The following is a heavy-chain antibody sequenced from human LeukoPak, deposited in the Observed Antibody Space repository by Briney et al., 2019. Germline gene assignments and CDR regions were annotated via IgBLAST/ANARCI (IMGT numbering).Heavy chain of an antibody. D-gene: IGHD2-2*01. CDR3: AREVVPAAMFRYYYMDV. J-gene: IGHJ6*03. Sequence: GGSLRLSCAASGFTFDEYGMSWVRQAPGKGLEWVSGINWNGGSTGYAVSVKGRFTTSRDNAKNSLYLQMNSLRAEDTALYYCAREVVPAAMFRYYYMDVWGKGTTVTVSS. CDR2: INWNGGST. V-gene: IGHV3-20*04. CDR1: GFTFDEYG.